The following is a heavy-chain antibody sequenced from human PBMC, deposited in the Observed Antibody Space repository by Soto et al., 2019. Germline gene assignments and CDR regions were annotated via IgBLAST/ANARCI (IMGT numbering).Heavy chain of an antibody. D-gene: IGHD2-2*01. CDR1: GFTFSIYA. CDR3: AKGGDGYCSTTSCLFHFDY. CDR2: ISGSADAT. J-gene: IGHJ4*02. V-gene: IGHV3-23*01. Sequence: EVQLLESGGGLVQTGGSLRLSCAASGFTFSIYAMSWVRQAPGKGLEWVSTISGSADATFYADSVKGRFAIFRDNSRTMFYLQMNSLRAEDTAVYYCAKGGDGYCSTTSCLFHFDYWGPGTLATVSS.